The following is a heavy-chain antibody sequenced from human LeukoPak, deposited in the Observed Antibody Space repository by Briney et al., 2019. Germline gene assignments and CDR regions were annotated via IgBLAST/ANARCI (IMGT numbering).Heavy chain of an antibody. D-gene: IGHD3-10*02. CDR1: GFTFSSDE. Sequence: PGGSLRLACAVSGFTFSSDEMKWVPQAPGGGVEWGSYIISIVSTIYHSDSVRGRFTISRDNSKHSLYLQMNRRRAEDTAVYYCAELGITMIGGVWGKGTTVTISS. CDR3: AELGITMIGGV. V-gene: IGHV3-48*03. J-gene: IGHJ6*04. CDR2: IISIVSTI.